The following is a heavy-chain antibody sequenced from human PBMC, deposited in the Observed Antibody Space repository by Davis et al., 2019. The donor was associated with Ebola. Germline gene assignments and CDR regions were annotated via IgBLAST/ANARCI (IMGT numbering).Heavy chain of an antibody. CDR1: GYTFTSYG. CDR3: ARAPNYDVLTGTSSYYFDY. V-gene: IGHV1-18*04. CDR2: ISGFNTNT. D-gene: IGHD3-9*01. Sequence: ASVKVSCKSSGYTFTSYGLVWVRXAPGLGLQSSGWISGFNTNTNFAQKFQGRVTVSKDTSTNTAYMDLRSLTSDETAIYYCARAPNYDVLTGTSSYYFDYWGQGTLVTVSS. J-gene: IGHJ4*02.